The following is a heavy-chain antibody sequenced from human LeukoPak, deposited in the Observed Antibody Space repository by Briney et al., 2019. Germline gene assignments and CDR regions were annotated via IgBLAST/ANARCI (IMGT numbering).Heavy chain of an antibody. V-gene: IGHV4-31*03. CDR1: GGSISSGGYY. CDR3: ARAVGSSSSVAFDY. Sequence: SQTLSLTCTVSGGSISSGGYYWGWIRQHPGKGLEWIGYIYYSGSTYYNPSLKSRVTISVDTSKNQFSLKLSSVTAADTAVYYCARAVGSSSSVAFDYWGQGTLVTVSS. J-gene: IGHJ4*02. D-gene: IGHD6-6*01. CDR2: IYYSGST.